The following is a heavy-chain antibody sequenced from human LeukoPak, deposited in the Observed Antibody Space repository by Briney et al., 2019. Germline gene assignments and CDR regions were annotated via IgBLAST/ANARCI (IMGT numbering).Heavy chain of an antibody. CDR1: GYAFTSYG. J-gene: IGHJ3*02. CDR3: AREDCSGGSCYSLSRTPVFHVFDI. CDR2: ISAYNGNT. D-gene: IGHD2-15*01. V-gene: IGHV1-18*01. Sequence: GASVKVSCKASGYAFTSYGISWARQAPGQGLEWMGWISAYNGNTNYAPKLQGRVTMTTDTSTSTAYMELRSLRSDDTAVYYCAREDCSGGSCYSLSRTPVFHVFDIWGQGTMVTVSS.